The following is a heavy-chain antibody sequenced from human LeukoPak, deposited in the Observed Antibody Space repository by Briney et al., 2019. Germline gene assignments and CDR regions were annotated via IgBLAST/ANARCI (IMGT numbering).Heavy chain of an antibody. V-gene: IGHV3-23*01. D-gene: IGHD1-1*01. Sequence: PGGSLRLSCAASGFTLSNYAMTWVRQAPGKGLEWVSSITGSGALTYYADSVKGRFTISRDNSENKLYLQINSLRVEDTAVYYCVKDTPTTGYHLDSWGQGTLVTVSS. J-gene: IGHJ4*02. CDR2: ITGSGALT. CDR1: GFTLSNYA. CDR3: VKDTPTTGYHLDS.